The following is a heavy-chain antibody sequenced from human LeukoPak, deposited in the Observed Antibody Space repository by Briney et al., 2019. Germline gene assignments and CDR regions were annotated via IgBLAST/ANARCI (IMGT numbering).Heavy chain of an antibody. V-gene: IGHV3-15*07. J-gene: IGHJ4*02. Sequence: GGSLRLSCAASGIIFTNVWMNWVRQAPGKGLEWVARIKSESDGGTTDYAAPVKGRFTISRDDSKNTLYLQMNSLKTDDTALYYCTTRRVDTGVVTGDFWGQGTLVTVSS. D-gene: IGHD2-21*02. CDR1: GIIFTNVW. CDR3: TTRRVDTGVVTGDF. CDR2: IKSESDGGTT.